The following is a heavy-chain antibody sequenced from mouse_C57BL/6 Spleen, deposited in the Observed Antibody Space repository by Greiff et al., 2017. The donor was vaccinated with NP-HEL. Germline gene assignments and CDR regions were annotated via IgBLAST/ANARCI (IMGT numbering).Heavy chain of an antibody. D-gene: IGHD1-1*01. CDR2: INPYNGGT. CDR3: ASDYGSSWFAY. J-gene: IGHJ3*01. V-gene: IGHV1-19*01. CDR1: GYTFTDYY. Sequence: EVQLQESGPVLVKPGASVKMSCKASGYTFTDYYMNWVKQSHGKSLEWIGVINPYNGGTSYNQKFKGKATLTVDKSSSTAYMELNSLTSEDSAVYYCASDYGSSWFAYWGQGTLVTVSA.